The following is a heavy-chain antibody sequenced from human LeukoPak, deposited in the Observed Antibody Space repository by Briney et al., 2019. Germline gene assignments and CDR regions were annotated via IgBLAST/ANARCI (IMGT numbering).Heavy chain of an antibody. CDR1: GGSINNYY. V-gene: IGHV4-59*08. CDR2: IYYSGGDM. Sequence: SETLSLTCTVSGGSINNYYWSWIRQPPGKGLEWIGYIYYSGGDMNYNPSLKSRLTISVDTSKNQISLMLTSMTASDTAVYYCARQPAATAAFDIWAQGTMVTVSS. CDR3: ARQPAATAAFDI. D-gene: IGHD5-18*01. J-gene: IGHJ3*02.